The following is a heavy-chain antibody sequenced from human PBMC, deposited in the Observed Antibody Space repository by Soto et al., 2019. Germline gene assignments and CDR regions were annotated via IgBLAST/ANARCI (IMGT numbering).Heavy chain of an antibody. CDR3: ARGGGSGSSFVGYYYYTLDV. D-gene: IGHD1-26*01. J-gene: IGHJ6*02. CDR1: GFTFSTYG. Sequence: QVQLVESGGGVVQPGRSLRLSCTASGFTFSTYGMHWVRQAPGKGLEWVTVIWYDGSNKYYADSVKGRFTISRDNSKNTLYLQGNSLRADDTAVYYCARGGGSGSSFVGYYYYTLDVWGQGTTVTVSS. V-gene: IGHV3-33*01. CDR2: IWYDGSNK.